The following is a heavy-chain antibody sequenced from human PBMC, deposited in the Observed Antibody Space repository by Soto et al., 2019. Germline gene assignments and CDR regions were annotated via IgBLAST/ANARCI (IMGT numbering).Heavy chain of an antibody. D-gene: IGHD6-6*01. V-gene: IGHV3-48*02. Sequence: GGSLRLSCAASGFTFSSYSMNWVRQAPGKGLEWVSYISSSSSTIYYADSVKGRFTISRDNAKNSLYLQINSLRDEDTAVYYCARPEYSSSSYGMEVWGQGTTVTVFS. CDR2: ISSSSSTI. J-gene: IGHJ6*02. CDR3: ARPEYSSSSYGMEV. CDR1: GFTFSSYS.